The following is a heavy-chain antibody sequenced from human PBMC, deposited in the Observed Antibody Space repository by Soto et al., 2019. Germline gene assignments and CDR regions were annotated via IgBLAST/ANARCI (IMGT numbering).Heavy chain of an antibody. V-gene: IGHV3-48*03. CDR2: ISSSGSTI. CDR3: ARGSTLIVVNHLDY. J-gene: IGHJ4*01. Sequence: GGSLRLSCAVSGFTFSRYEMNWVRQAPGKGLEWISYISSSGSTIHYADSVKGRFTISRDNAKNSLYLQMNSLRAEDTAVYYCARGSTLIVVNHLDYWGHGTLVTVSS. CDR1: GFTFSRYE. D-gene: IGHD3-22*01.